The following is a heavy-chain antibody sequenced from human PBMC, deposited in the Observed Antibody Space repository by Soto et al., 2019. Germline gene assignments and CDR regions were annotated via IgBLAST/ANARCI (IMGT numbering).Heavy chain of an antibody. V-gene: IGHV3-30*18. Sequence: QVQLVESGGGVVQPGRSLRLSCAASGFTFSSYGMHWVRQAPGKGLEWVAVISYDGSNKYYADSVKGRFTISRDNSKNTLYLQMNSLRAEDTAVYYCAKDLRNYATEGSYYYYGMDVW. J-gene: IGHJ6*01. CDR2: ISYDGSNK. CDR3: AKDLRNYATEGSYYYYGMDV. D-gene: IGHD1-7*01. CDR1: GFTFSSYG.